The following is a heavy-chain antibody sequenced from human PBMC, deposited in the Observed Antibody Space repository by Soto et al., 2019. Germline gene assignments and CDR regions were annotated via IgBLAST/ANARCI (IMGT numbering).Heavy chain of an antibody. CDR2: IYYTGST. Sequence: NPSETLSLTCTVSGDSVSSGSYQWSWIRQSPGKGLEWIGYIYYTGSTNYNPSLRSRVTISVDTSKNQFSLKLTSVTAADTALYFCARLQFYDFWSGSVTMDVWGQGTTVTVSS. V-gene: IGHV4-61*01. J-gene: IGHJ6*02. CDR3: ARLQFYDFWSGSVTMDV. D-gene: IGHD3-3*01. CDR1: GDSVSSGSYQ.